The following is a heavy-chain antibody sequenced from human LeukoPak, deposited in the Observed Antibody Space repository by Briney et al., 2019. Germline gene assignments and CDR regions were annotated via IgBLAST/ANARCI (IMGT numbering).Heavy chain of an antibody. CDR1: GGTFSSYA. Sequence: ASVKVSCKASGGTFSSYAISWVRQAPGQGLEWMGEIIPIFGTANYAQKFQGRVTITADESTSTAYMELSSLRSEDTAVYYCARHSSSPLYYFDYWGQGTLVTVSS. J-gene: IGHJ4*02. CDR3: ARHSSSPLYYFDY. D-gene: IGHD6-6*01. CDR2: IIPIFGTA. V-gene: IGHV1-69*13.